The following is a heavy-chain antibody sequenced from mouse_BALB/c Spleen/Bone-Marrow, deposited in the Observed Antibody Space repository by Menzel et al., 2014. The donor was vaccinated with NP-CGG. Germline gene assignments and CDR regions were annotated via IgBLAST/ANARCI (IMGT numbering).Heavy chain of an antibody. D-gene: IGHD2-1*01. CDR2: LYPGDGDT. V-gene: IGHV1-82*01. CDR1: GYAFSSSW. J-gene: IGHJ1*01. Sequence: QVHVKQSGPELVKPGASVKISCKASGYAFSSSWMNWVKQRPGQGLEWIGRLYPGDGDTNYNGKFKGKATLTADKSSSTAYRQLSSLTSVDSAVYFRARHAYGNSYWCFDVWGAGTTVTVSS. CDR3: ARHAYGNSYWCFDV.